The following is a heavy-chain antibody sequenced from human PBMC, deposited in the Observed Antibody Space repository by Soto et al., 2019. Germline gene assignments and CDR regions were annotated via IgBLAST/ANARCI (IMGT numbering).Heavy chain of an antibody. J-gene: IGHJ4*02. CDR1: GFTFSSKA. D-gene: IGHD2-2*01. V-gene: IGHV3-23*01. CDR3: AINSRYCSSTSCYAD. Sequence: EVQLLESGAGLVQPGGPLRLSFAAPGFTFSSKAMSWVRRLPGKGLEWVSGISTSGDSTYYADSVKGRFTISRDNSKDTLYLQMNSLRAGDTAVYYCAINSRYCSSTSCYADWGQGTLVTVSS. CDR2: ISTSGDST.